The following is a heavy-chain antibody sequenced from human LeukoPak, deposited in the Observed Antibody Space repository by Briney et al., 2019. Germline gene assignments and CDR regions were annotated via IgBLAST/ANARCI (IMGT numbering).Heavy chain of an antibody. CDR1: GGSISRYS. D-gene: IGHD3-9*01. V-gene: IGHV4-59*01. Sequence: SETLSLTCTVSGGSISRYSWNWIRQPPGKGLEWIGYIHYSGSTNYNPSLNGRLTISVDTSKNQFSLKLSSVTAADTAVYYCARAIVGYYDSLTGSRYYYGMDVWGQGTTVTVSS. J-gene: IGHJ6*02. CDR2: IHYSGST. CDR3: ARAIVGYYDSLTGSRYYYGMDV.